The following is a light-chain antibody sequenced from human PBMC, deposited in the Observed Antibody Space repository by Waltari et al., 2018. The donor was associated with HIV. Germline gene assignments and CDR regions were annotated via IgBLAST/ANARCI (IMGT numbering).Light chain of an antibody. Sequence: DVVMTQSPYLLVGSLGSSITINCQSSKSIFFNSDKKNYLAWYQQKPGQPPKLLVYWASTRESGVPARFSGAGSGTDFTLTISGLQAEDAATYFCQQYYMTPPAFGQGTKVEI. CDR2: WAS. CDR1: KSIFFNSDKKNY. V-gene: IGKV4-1*01. CDR3: QQYYMTPPA. J-gene: IGKJ1*01.